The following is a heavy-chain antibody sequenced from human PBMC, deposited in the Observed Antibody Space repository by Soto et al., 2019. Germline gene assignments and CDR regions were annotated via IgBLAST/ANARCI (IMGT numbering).Heavy chain of an antibody. Sequence: GSLRLSCAASGFTVSSNYMSWVRQAPGKGLEWVSVLYSGGDTYYADSVKGRFTISRDNSKNTLYLQMNSLRAEDTAVYYCARAEGGYCATTSCYVDYWGQGTLVTAPQ. J-gene: IGHJ4*02. D-gene: IGHD2-2*01. CDR2: LYSGGDT. CDR3: ARAEGGYCATTSCYVDY. V-gene: IGHV3-53*01. CDR1: GFTVSSNY.